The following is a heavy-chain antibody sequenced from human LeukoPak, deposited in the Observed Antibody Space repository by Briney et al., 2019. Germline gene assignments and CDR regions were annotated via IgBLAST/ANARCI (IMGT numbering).Heavy chain of an antibody. CDR2: INPNSGGT. J-gene: IGHJ5*02. CDR1: GYTFTGYY. Sequence: ASVKVSCKASGYTFTGYYMHWVRQAPGQGLEWMGWINPNSGGTNYAQKFQGRVTMTRGTSISTAYMELSRLRSDDTAVYFCARDRYGSYDFRFDPWGQGTLVTVSS. CDR3: ARDRYGSYDFRFDP. D-gene: IGHD3-3*01. V-gene: IGHV1-2*02.